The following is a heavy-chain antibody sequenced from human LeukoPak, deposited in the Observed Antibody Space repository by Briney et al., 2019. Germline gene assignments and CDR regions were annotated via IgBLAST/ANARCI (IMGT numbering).Heavy chain of an antibody. V-gene: IGHV3-7*01. CDR3: AKPYDSSGYYSPFDY. D-gene: IGHD3-22*01. Sequence: PGGSLRLSCAASGFTFSNYWMDWVRQAPGKGLEWVAKIKQDGSRKDYVDSVKGRFTISRDNAKNSLYLEMSSLRVEDTGVYYCAKPYDSSGYYSPFDYWGQGTLVTVSS. CDR2: IKQDGSRK. J-gene: IGHJ4*02. CDR1: GFTFSNYW.